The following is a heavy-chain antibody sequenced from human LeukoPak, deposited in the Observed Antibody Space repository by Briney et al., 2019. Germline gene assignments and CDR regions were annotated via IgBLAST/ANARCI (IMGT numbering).Heavy chain of an antibody. CDR1: GFTFSTYW. CDR2: IKQDGSEK. D-gene: IGHD6-13*01. Sequence: GGSLRLSCAASGFTFSTYWMSWVRQAPGKGLEWVANIKQDGSEKYYVDSVKGRFTISKDNAKHSLYLQMNSLRAEGTAMYYCARDSAGNDYWGQGTLVTVSS. CDR3: ARDSAGNDY. J-gene: IGHJ4*02. V-gene: IGHV3-7*01.